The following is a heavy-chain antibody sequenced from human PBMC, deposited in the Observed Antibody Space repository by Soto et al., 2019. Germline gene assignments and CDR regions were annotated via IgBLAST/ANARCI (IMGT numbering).Heavy chain of an antibody. CDR2: VTFDGSRT. J-gene: IGHJ6*02. Sequence: GGSLRLSCAASGFNFNNYAIHWVRQAPGKGLEWVAVVTFDGSRTYYADSVKGRLTISRDSSNNTVSLQMNSLTNEDTAVYYCAKAGWGGDYYYGLDVWGQGTTVTVSS. CDR3: AKAGWGGDYYYGLDV. V-gene: IGHV3-30*18. CDR1: GFNFNNYA. D-gene: IGHD2-21*01.